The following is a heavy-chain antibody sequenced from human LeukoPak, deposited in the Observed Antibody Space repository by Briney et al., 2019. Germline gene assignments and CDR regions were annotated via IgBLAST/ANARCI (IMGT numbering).Heavy chain of an antibody. CDR1: GFTFSSYA. J-gene: IGHJ5*02. D-gene: IGHD3-9*01. CDR2: ISGRGGST. CDR3: AKGLTGLFDP. Sequence: PGGSLRLSCAASGFTFSSYAMSWVRQAPGKGLEWVSGISGRGGSTYYADSVKGRFTISRDNSKNTLYLQMNSLRAEDTAVYYCAKGLTGLFDPWGQGTLVTVSS. V-gene: IGHV3-23*01.